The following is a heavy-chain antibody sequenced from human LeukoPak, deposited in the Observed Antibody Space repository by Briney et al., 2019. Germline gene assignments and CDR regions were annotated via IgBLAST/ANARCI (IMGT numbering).Heavy chain of an antibody. CDR2: TYYRSEWYN. D-gene: IGHD3-22*01. CDR3: AQADGTGYFYFQH. J-gene: IGHJ1*01. CDR1: GDSVSSNSAA. Sequence: SPTLSLTCAISGDSVSSNSAAWNWIRQSPSRGLEWLGRTYYRSEWYNDYAVSVKSRININPDTSKNQFSLQLNSVTPEDTAVYYCAQADGTGYFYFQHWGQGTLVTVSS. V-gene: IGHV6-1*01.